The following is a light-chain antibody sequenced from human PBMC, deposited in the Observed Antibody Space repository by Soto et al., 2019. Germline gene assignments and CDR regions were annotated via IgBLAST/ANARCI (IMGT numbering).Light chain of an antibody. J-gene: IGKJ1*01. CDR2: AAS. V-gene: IGKV1-6*01. CDR1: QGIRND. Sequence: AIQMTQSPSSLSASVGDRVTITCRASQGIRNDLGWYQQKPGKAPKLLLYAASSLQSGVPSRFSGSGSCTDFTLTISSLQPEDCATYYCLQDYNYPRTFGQGTKVEIK. CDR3: LQDYNYPRT.